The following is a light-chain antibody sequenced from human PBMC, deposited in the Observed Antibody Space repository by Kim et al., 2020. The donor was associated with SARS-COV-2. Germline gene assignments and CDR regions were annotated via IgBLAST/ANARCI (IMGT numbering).Light chain of an antibody. V-gene: IGKV3D-11*02. CDR3: QQRSNCLT. CDR1: QSVSSY. J-gene: IGKJ4*01. Sequence: SLSPGERATLSCRASQSVSSYLAWYQQKPGQAPRLLIYDASNRATGIPARFSGSGPGTDFTLTISSLEPEDFAVYYCQQRSNCLTFGGGTKVDIK. CDR2: DAS.